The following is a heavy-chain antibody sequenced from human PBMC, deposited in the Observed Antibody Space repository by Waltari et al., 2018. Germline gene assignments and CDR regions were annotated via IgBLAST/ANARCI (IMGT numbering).Heavy chain of an antibody. Sequence: QVQLVESGGGVVQPGSSLRLSCAASGFTFSSYAMHWVRQAPGKGLEWVAVISYDGSNKYYADSVKGRFTISRDNSKNTLYLQMNSLRAEDTAVYYCARDLRIAGHFDYWGQGTLVTVSS. CDR3: ARDLRIAGHFDY. D-gene: IGHD6-13*01. CDR1: GFTFSSYA. CDR2: ISYDGSNK. V-gene: IGHV3-30-3*01. J-gene: IGHJ4*02.